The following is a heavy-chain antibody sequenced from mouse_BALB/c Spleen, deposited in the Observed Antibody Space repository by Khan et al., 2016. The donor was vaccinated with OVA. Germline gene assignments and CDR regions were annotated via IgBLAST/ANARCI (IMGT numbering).Heavy chain of an antibody. D-gene: IGHD2-13*01. CDR2: IWAGGST. J-gene: IGHJ4*01. CDR3: ARETAYYGDYEAMDY. CDR1: GFSLITYG. Sequence: QVQLKESGPGLVAPSQSLSITCSVSGFSLITYGVHWVRQSPGKGLEWLGIIWAGGSTNYNSALMSRLRFSKANSKSQVFLKMNSLQTDDTAMYYCARETAYYGDYEAMDYWGQGTSVTVSS. V-gene: IGHV2-9*02.